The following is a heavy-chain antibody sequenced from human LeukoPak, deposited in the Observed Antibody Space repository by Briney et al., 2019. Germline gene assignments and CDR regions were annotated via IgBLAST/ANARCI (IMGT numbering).Heavy chain of an antibody. Sequence: ASAKVSCKVSGYTLTELSMHWVRQAPGKGLEWMGGFDPEDGETIYAQKFQGRVTMTEDTSTDTAYMELSSLRSEDTAVYYCATRVGYCSSTSCYSTFDYWGQGTLVTVSS. V-gene: IGHV1-24*01. CDR1: GYTLTELS. J-gene: IGHJ4*02. CDR3: ATRVGYCSSTSCYSTFDY. D-gene: IGHD2-2*01. CDR2: FDPEDGET.